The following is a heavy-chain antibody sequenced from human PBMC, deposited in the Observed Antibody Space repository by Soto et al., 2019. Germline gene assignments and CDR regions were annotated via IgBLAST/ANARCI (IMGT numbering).Heavy chain of an antibody. CDR2: ISYDGSNK. V-gene: IGHV3-30-3*01. J-gene: IGHJ4*02. D-gene: IGHD2-15*01. Sequence: VQLVESGGGVVQPGRSLRLSCAASGFTFSSYAMHWVRQAPGKGLEWVAVISYDGSNKYYADSVKGRFTISRDNSKNTLYLQMNSLRAEDTAVYYCARSPDIVVVVAARTFDYWGQGTLVTVSS. CDR3: ARSPDIVVVVAARTFDY. CDR1: GFTFSSYA.